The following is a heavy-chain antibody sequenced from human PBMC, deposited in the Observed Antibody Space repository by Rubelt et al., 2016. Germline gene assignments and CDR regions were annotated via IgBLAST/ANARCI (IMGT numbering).Heavy chain of an antibody. V-gene: IGHV2-5*02. CDR3: ASRSPDSSSWSLCTLDI. Sequence: QITLKESGPTLVKPTQTLTLTCTFSGFSLTTSGVGVGWIRQPPGKALEWLALIYWDDDKRYSPSLKSRLTITKDTSKNQVVLTMTNTDPVDTATYCVASRSPDSSSWSLCTLDIWGQGTMGTVSS. D-gene: IGHD3-22*01. CDR1: GFSLTTSGVG. J-gene: IGHJ3*02. CDR2: IYWDDDK.